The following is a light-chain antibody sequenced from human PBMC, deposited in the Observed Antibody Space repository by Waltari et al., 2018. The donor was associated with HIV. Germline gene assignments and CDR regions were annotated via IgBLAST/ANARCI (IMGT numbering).Light chain of an antibody. CDR3: CSYGGDDTLV. Sequence: QSALTHPPSMPGSLGQSNTLPCTVASTIVGASGLFSWYQNRPGQAPTLIIYDDSKRPLGISSRFSGSKSGNTASLTISGLQSEDEADYYCCSYGGDDTLVFGGGTKVTAL. CDR2: DDS. V-gene: IGLV2-23*01. J-gene: IGLJ3*02. CDR1: STIVGASGL.